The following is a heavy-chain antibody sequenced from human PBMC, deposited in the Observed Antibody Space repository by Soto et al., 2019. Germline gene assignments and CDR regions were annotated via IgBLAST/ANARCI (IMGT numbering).Heavy chain of an antibody. V-gene: IGHV3-11*01. CDR1: GFTFSDYY. CDR3: ARMAGRRYYYDSSGYLGGAFDI. J-gene: IGHJ3*02. D-gene: IGHD3-22*01. Sequence: GSLRLSCAASGFTFSDYYMSWIRQAPGKGLEWVSYISSSGSTIYYADSVKGRFTISRDNAKNSLYLQMNSLRAEDTAVYYCARMAGRRYYYDSSGYLGGAFDIWGQGTMVTVSS. CDR2: ISSSGSTI.